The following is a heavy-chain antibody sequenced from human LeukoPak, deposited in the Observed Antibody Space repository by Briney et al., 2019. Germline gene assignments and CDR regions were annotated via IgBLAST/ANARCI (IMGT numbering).Heavy chain of an antibody. J-gene: IGHJ4*02. CDR2: IYFTGIT. CDR1: GGSFRLDNYY. V-gene: IGHV4-39*07. D-gene: IGHD4-23*01. CDR3: ARDFYGGNED. Sequence: SETLSLTCTVSGGSFRLDNYYWGWVRQPPGRGLEWIGSIYFTGITSYNPSLKSRVTISLDTSKNQFSLRPSSVTAADTAVYYCARDFYGGNEDWGQGTLVTVSS.